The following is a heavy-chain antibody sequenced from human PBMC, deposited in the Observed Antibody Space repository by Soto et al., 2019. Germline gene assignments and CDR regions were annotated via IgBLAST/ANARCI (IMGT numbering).Heavy chain of an antibody. J-gene: IGHJ4*02. Sequence: PGGSLRLSCAASGFTFSSYAMSWVRQAPGKGLEWVSAISGSGGSTYYADSVKGRFTISRDNSKNTLYLQMNSLRAEDTAVYYCAKDGGIVVVPAAGDYWGRGTLVTVSS. D-gene: IGHD2-2*01. CDR1: GFTFSSYA. CDR3: AKDGGIVVVPAAGDY. CDR2: ISGSGGST. V-gene: IGHV3-23*01.